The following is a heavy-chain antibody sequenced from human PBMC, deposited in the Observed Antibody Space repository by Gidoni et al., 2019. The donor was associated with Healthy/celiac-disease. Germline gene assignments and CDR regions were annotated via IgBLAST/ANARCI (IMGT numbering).Heavy chain of an antibody. CDR3: ARDLRYYYDSSGYYFRIADAFDI. CDR2: ISSSSSYI. Sequence: EVQLVESGGGLVKPGGSLRLSCAASGFTFSSYSMNWVRQAPGTGLEWVSSISSSSSYIYYADSVKGRFTISRDNAKNSLYLQMNSLRAEDTAVYYCARDLRYYYDSSGYYFRIADAFDIWGQGTMVTVSS. CDR1: GFTFSSYS. D-gene: IGHD3-22*01. J-gene: IGHJ3*02. V-gene: IGHV3-21*01.